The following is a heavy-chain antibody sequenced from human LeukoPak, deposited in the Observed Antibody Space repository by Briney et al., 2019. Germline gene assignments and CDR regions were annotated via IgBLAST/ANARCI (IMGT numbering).Heavy chain of an antibody. Sequence: ASVKVSCKASGYTFTYHYIHLVRQAPGQGLEWMGIINPNNGDTNYAQRFQGRVTMTRDTSTSTVYMELSSLDSEDTAVYYCARESDVGKDFDCWGQGTLVTVPS. CDR2: INPNNGDT. J-gene: IGHJ4*02. CDR3: ARESDVGKDFDC. V-gene: IGHV1-46*01. CDR1: GYTFTYHY. D-gene: IGHD1-1*01.